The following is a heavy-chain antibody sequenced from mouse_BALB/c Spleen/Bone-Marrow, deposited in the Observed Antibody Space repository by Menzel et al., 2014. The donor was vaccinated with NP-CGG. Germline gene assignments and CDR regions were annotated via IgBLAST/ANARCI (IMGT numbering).Heavy chain of an antibody. Sequence: VQLVESGPGLVAPSQSLSITCTVSGFSLTGYGVNWVRQPPGKGLEWLGMIWGDGSTDYNSALKSRLSISKDNSKSQVFLKMNSLQTEDTARYYCARGGGYGWLAYWGQGTLVTVSA. D-gene: IGHD2-2*01. CDR2: IWGDGST. J-gene: IGHJ3*01. CDR3: ARGGGYGWLAY. CDR1: GFSLTGYG. V-gene: IGHV2-6-7*01.